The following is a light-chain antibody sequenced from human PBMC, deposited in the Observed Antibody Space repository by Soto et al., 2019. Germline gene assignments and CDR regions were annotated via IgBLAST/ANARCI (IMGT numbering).Light chain of an antibody. CDR2: AAS. J-gene: IGKJ3*01. Sequence: DIQMTQSPSSPSASVGDRVTITCRASQTISNYLNWFQQKPGKAPKLLIYAASSSQSGVPARFSGSGSGTDFTLTISYLQPEDFATYYCQQSHSIPFTFGPGTKVDIK. CDR3: QQSHSIPFT. CDR1: QTISNY. V-gene: IGKV1-39*01.